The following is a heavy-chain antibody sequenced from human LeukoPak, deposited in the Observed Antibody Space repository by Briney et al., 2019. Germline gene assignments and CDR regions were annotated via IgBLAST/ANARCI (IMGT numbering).Heavy chain of an antibody. CDR2: IYYSGST. CDR1: GGSISSSSYY. J-gene: IGHJ4*02. Sequence: SETLSLTCTVSGGSISSSSYYWGWIRQPPGKGLEWIGSIYYSGSTYYNPSLKSRVTISVDTSKNQFSLKLSSVTAADTAVYYCARDRVEMATYAPAFAVYWGQGTLVTVSS. V-gene: IGHV4-39*07. D-gene: IGHD5-24*01. CDR3: ARDRVEMATYAPAFAVY.